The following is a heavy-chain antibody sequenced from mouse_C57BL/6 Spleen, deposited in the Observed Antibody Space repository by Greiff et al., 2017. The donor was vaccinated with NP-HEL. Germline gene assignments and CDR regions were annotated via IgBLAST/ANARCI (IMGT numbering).Heavy chain of an antibody. Sequence: QVQLKQPGAELVKPGASVKVSCKASGYTFTSYWMHWVKQRPGQGLEWIGRIHPSDSDTNYNQKFKGKATLTVDKSSSTAYMQLSSLTSEDSAVYYCAIENYGNPFAYWGQGTLVTVSA. D-gene: IGHD2-1*01. V-gene: IGHV1-74*01. CDR1: GYTFTSYW. CDR2: IHPSDSDT. CDR3: AIENYGNPFAY. J-gene: IGHJ3*01.